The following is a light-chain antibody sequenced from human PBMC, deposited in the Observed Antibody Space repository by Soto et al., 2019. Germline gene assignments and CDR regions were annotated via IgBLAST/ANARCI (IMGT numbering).Light chain of an antibody. J-gene: IGKJ2*01. CDR3: HLHDPSLPAYT. V-gene: IGKV3-20*01. Sequence: EVLLTQSPGTLSLSPGERATLSCRASQIVSSRHLAWYQQKSGHAPRLLIYGVSSRATGSPDRFSGSGSGTDFNLILSTLEPEDFAVYYCHLHDPSLPAYTFGQGTKLEIK. CDR2: GVS. CDR1: QIVSSRH.